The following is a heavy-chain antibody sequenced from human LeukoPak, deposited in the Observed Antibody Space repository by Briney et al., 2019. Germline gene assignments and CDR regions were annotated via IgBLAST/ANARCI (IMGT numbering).Heavy chain of an antibody. CDR1: GGSITSSSYY. V-gene: IGHV4-39*07. D-gene: IGHD1-7*01. CDR2: VYYSGST. CDR3: ASSYNWNYGFDY. J-gene: IGHJ4*02. Sequence: SETLSLTCTVSGGSITSSSYYWGWIRQPPGKGLEWIGSVYYSGSTYYNPSLKSRVTISVDTSKNQFSLKLSSVTAADTAVYYCASSYNWNYGFDYWGQGTLVTVSS.